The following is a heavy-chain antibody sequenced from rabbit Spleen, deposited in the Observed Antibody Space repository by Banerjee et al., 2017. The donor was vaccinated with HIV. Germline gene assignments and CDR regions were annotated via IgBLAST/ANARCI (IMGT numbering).Heavy chain of an antibody. V-gene: IGHV1S40*01. J-gene: IGHJ4*01. CDR1: GFSFSSGYD. Sequence: QSLEESGGDLVQPGGSLKLSCKASGFSFSSGYDMCWVRQAPGKGLEWIGLIEPIFGTTYYANWVNGRFTISSHNAQNTLYLQVRSLTAADTATYFCARVGGVGVYGYATLWGPGTLVTVS. D-gene: IGHD6-1*01. CDR3: ARVGGVGVYGYATL. CDR2: IEPIFGTT.